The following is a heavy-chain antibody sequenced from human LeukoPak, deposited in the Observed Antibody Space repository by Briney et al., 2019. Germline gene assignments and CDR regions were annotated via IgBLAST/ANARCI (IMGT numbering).Heavy chain of an antibody. CDR2: ISWNSGSI. CDR1: GFTFDDYA. Sequence: PGRSLRLSCAASGFTFDDYAMHWVRQAPGKGLEWVPGISWNSGSIGYADSVKGRFTISRDNAKNSLYLQMNSLRAEDTALYYCAKEKVPAALDYWGQGTLVTVSS. D-gene: IGHD2-2*01. J-gene: IGHJ4*02. CDR3: AKEKVPAALDY. V-gene: IGHV3-9*01.